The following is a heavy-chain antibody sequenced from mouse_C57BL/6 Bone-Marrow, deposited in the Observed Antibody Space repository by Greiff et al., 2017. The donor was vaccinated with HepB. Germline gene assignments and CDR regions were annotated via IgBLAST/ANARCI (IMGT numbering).Heavy chain of an antibody. CDR1: GFTFSDFY. D-gene: IGHD2-3*01. Sequence: EVMLVESGGGLVQSGRSLRLSCATSGFTFSDFYMEWVRQAPGKGLEWIAASRNKANDYTTEYSASVKGRFIVSRDTSQSILYLQMNALRAEDTAIYYCARDLYDGYYGAMDYWGQGTSVTVSS. V-gene: IGHV7-1*01. J-gene: IGHJ4*01. CDR3: ARDLYDGYYGAMDY. CDR2: SRNKANDYTT.